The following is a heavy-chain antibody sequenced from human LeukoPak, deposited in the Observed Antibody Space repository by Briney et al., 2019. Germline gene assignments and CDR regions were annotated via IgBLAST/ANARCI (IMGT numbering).Heavy chain of an antibody. V-gene: IGHV1-2*02. Sequence: ASVKVSCKASGYTFTSYYMHWVRQAPGQGLEWMGWINPNSGGTNYAQKFQGRVTMTRDTSISTAYMELSRLRSDDTAVYYCARVQVTMVRGVLFDYWGQGTLVTVTS. CDR2: INPNSGGT. CDR3: ARVQVTMVRGVLFDY. CDR1: GYTFTSYY. J-gene: IGHJ4*02. D-gene: IGHD3-10*01.